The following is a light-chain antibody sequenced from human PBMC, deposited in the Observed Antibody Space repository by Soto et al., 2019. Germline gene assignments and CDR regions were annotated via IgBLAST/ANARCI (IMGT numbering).Light chain of an antibody. CDR2: WAS. J-gene: IGKJ1*01. CDR3: QQYYRPWT. V-gene: IGKV4-1*01. CDR1: QSVFYSSNNKNY. Sequence: DIVMTQSPDSLAVSLGERATINCKSSQSVFYSSNNKNYLAWYQQKPGQPPKLLIYWASTRESGVPERFSGSGCGTDFTLTISSLQAEDVAVYYCQQYYRPWTFGQGTKVEIK.